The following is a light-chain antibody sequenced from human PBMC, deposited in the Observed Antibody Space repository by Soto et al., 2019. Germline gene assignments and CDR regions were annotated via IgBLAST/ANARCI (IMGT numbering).Light chain of an antibody. CDR1: QNINKW. Sequence: DIQMTQSPASLSASVEDRVIITCRASQNINKWLAWYQQKPGKAPKFLIYDASTLETGVPSRFSGSGSGTEFTLTISSLQPDDFATFYCQQYDTFPRTFGQGTKVDI. J-gene: IGKJ1*01. CDR3: QQYDTFPRT. V-gene: IGKV1-5*01. CDR2: DAS.